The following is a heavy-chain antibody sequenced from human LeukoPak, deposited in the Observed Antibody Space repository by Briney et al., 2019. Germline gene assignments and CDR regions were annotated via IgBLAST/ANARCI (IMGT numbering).Heavy chain of an antibody. D-gene: IGHD5-12*01. CDR1: GFTFSSYG. J-gene: IGHJ6*02. Sequence: GGSLRLSCAASGFTFSSYGMHWVRQAPGKGLEWVAFIRYDGSNKYYADSVKGRFTISRDNSKNTLYLQMNSLRAEDTAVYYCARGGSGYDWEVLYGMDVWGQGTTVTVSS. CDR2: IRYDGSNK. V-gene: IGHV3-30*02. CDR3: ARGGSGYDWEVLYGMDV.